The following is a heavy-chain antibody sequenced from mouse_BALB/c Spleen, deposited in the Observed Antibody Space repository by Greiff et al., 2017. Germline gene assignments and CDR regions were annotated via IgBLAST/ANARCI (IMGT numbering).Heavy chain of an antibody. D-gene: IGHD2-1*01. CDR3: ARHGNYGIPWFAY. J-gene: IGHJ3*01. CDR2: ISSGGSYT. Sequence: EVMLVESGGDLVKPGGSLKLSCAASGFTFSSYGMSWVRQTPDKRLEWVATISSGGSYTYYPDSVKGRFTISRDNAKNTLYLQMSSLKSEDTAMYYCARHGNYGIPWFAYWGQGTLVTVSA. CDR1: GFTFSSYG. V-gene: IGHV5-6*02.